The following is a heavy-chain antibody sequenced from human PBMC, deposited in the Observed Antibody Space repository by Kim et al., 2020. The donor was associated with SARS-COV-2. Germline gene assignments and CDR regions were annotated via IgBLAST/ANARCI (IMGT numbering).Heavy chain of an antibody. CDR2: ISSYNDNT. V-gene: IGHV1-18*04. Sequence: ASVKVSCKASGYSFTTYGITWVRQAPGQGLEWMGWISSYNDNTDYAQKLQGRVTMTTDTSTSTAYMELRSLRSDDTAVYYCARLFSGLCSSTTCYTDFFDYWGQGTLVTVSS. D-gene: IGHD2-2*02. CDR3: ARLFSGLCSSTTCYTDFFDY. J-gene: IGHJ4*02. CDR1: GYSFTTYG.